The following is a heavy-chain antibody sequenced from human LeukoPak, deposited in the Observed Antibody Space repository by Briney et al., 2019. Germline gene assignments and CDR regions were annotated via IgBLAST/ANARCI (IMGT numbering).Heavy chain of an antibody. D-gene: IGHD3-3*01. CDR1: GFTFSSYA. J-gene: IGHJ4*02. CDR3: AKDGVNYDFWSGYIALDY. V-gene: IGHV3-23*01. Sequence: GGSLRLSCAASGFTFSSYAMSWVRQAPGKGLEWVSAISGSGGSTYYADSVKGRFTISRDNSKNTLYLQMNSLRAEDRAVYYCAKDGVNYDFWSGYIALDYWGQGTLVTVSS. CDR2: ISGSGGST.